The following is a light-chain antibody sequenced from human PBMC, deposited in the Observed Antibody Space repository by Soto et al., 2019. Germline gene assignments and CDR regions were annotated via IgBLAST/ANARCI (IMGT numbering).Light chain of an antibody. CDR3: QQYGSSHPIT. J-gene: IGKJ5*01. CDR2: AAS. CDR1: QSVFNNY. Sequence: EIVLTQSPATLSLSPGERATISCRASQSVFNNYLAWYQQKPGQAPRLLIYAASSRATDIPDRVSGIGSGTHFTLTISRLEPEDSAVYYCQQYGSSHPITFGQGTRLEIK. V-gene: IGKV3-20*01.